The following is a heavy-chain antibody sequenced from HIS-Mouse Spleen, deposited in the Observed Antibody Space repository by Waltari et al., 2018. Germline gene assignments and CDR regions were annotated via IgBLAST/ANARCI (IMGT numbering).Heavy chain of an antibody. V-gene: IGHV4-59*01. D-gene: IGHD6-6*01. J-gene: IGHJ3*02. Sequence: QVQLRESGPGLVKPSETLSLTCTVSGGSISSYYWSWIRQPPGKGLEWIGYIYYSGSTNSNPSLKSRVTISVDTSKNQFSLKLSSVTAADTAVYYCARVKYSNAFDIWGQGTMVTVSS. CDR1: GGSISSYY. CDR3: ARVKYSNAFDI. CDR2: IYYSGST.